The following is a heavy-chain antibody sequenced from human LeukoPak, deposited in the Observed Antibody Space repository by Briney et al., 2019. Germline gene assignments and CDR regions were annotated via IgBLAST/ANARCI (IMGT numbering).Heavy chain of an antibody. CDR2: INHSGST. CDR3: ARDGLESSGSIFPCY. J-gene: IGHJ4*02. V-gene: IGHV4-34*01. CDR1: GGSFSGYY. D-gene: IGHD3-22*01. Sequence: SETLSLTCAVYGGSFSGYYWSWIRQPPGKGLEWIGEINHSGSTNYNPSLKSRVTISVDTSKNQFSLKLSSVTAADTAVYYCARDGLESSGSIFPCYWGQGTLVTVSS.